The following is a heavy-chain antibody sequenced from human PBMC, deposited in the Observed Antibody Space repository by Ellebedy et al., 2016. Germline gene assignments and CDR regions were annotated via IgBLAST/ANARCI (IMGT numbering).Heavy chain of an antibody. Sequence: ASVKVSCKASGYTFTGYYMHWVRQAPGQGLEWMGWINPNSGGTNYAQKFQGRVTMTTDTSTSTAYMELRSLRSDDTAVYYCAREGRNWNLVAFDIWGQGTMVTVSS. CDR3: AREGRNWNLVAFDI. CDR2: INPNSGGT. J-gene: IGHJ3*02. V-gene: IGHV1-2*02. D-gene: IGHD1-7*01. CDR1: GYTFTGYY.